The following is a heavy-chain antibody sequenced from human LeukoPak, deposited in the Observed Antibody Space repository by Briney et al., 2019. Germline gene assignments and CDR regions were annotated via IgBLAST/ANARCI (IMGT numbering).Heavy chain of an antibody. D-gene: IGHD6-13*01. CDR2: IWYDGSNK. V-gene: IGHV3-33*01. J-gene: IGHJ5*02. Sequence: QPGGSLRLSCAASGFTFSNYGMHWVRQAPGKGLEWVAVIWYDGSNKYYADSVKGRFTISRDNSKNTLYLQMNSLRAEDTAVYYCAAAAVNNWFDPWGQGTLVTVSS. CDR1: GFTFSNYG. CDR3: AAAAVNNWFDP.